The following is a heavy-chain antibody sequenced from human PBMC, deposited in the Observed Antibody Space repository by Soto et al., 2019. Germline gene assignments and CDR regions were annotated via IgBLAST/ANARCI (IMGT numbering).Heavy chain of an antibody. D-gene: IGHD6-13*01. V-gene: IGHV3-23*01. J-gene: IGHJ4*02. Sequence: GGSLRLSCAASGFTFISYAMSWVRQAPGKGLEWVSAISGSGGSTYYADSVKGRFTISRDNSRNTLYLQMNSLRAEDTAVYYCAKDAIMVSSSFNYFDFWGQGALVTVSS. CDR2: ISGSGGST. CDR3: AKDAIMVSSSFNYFDF. CDR1: GFTFISYA.